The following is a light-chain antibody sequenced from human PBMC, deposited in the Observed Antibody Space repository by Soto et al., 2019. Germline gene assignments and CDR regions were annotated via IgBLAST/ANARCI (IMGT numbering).Light chain of an antibody. J-gene: IGKJ1*01. CDR2: GAS. Sequence: EIVLTQSPGTLSLSPGERATLSCRASQSVSSTYLAWFQQKPGQAPRLLMYGASNRATGIPDRFSGSGSGTDFTLTISSLEPEDFAVYYCQQYDTSPWTFGQGTQVEV. CDR3: QQYDTSPWT. CDR1: QSVSSTY. V-gene: IGKV3-20*01.